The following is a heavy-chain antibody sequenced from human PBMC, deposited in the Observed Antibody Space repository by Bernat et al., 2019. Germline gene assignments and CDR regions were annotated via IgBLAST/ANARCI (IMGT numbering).Heavy chain of an antibody. Sequence: EVQLLESGGGLVQPGGSLRLSCAASGFSFSDYEMNWVRQAPGKGLEWVSYISSTANTIYYADYVKGRFTISRDNTKKSLYLQMNNLRAEDTADYYCARGPTWYSRTSNFDYWGQGTLVTVSS. CDR1: GFSFSDYE. D-gene: IGHD6-13*01. J-gene: IGHJ4*02. CDR2: ISSTANTI. CDR3: ARGPTWYSRTSNFDY. V-gene: IGHV3-48*03.